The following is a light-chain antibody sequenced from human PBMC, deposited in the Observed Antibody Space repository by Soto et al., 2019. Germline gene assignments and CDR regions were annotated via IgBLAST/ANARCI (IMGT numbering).Light chain of an antibody. V-gene: IGKV3-20*01. CDR2: AAS. CDR1: QRISSSF. J-gene: IGKJ1*01. Sequence: EIVLTQSPATLSVSPGESATLSCRASQRISSSFLAWYRQTPGQAPRLLIYAASTRATDIPDRFSGSGSGTDFTPTISRLEPEDFAVFYCQQSTSLPWTFGQGTKVDIK. CDR3: QQSTSLPWT.